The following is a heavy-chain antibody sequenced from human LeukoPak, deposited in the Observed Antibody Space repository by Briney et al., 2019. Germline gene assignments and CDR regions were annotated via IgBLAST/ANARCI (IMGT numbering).Heavy chain of an antibody. CDR1: GFTFSSYA. V-gene: IGHV3-53*01. CDR2: IYSGGST. J-gene: IGHJ4*02. CDR3: ARDGPYYFDY. Sequence: GGSLRLSCAASGFTFSSYAMSWVRQAPGKGLEWVSVIYSGGSTYYADSVKGRFTISRDNSKNTLYLQMNSLRAEDTAVYYCARDGPYYFDYWGQGTLVTVSS.